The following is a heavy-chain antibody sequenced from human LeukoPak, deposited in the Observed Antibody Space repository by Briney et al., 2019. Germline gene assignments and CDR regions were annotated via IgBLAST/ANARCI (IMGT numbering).Heavy chain of an antibody. CDR3: ASSDYRGGASDI. CDR1: GGSFSGYY. V-gene: IGHV4-34*01. J-gene: IGHJ3*02. Sequence: PSETLSLTCAVYGGSFSGYYWSWIRQPPGKGLEWIGEINHSGSTNYNPSLKSRVTISVDTSKNQFSLKLSSVTAADTAVYYCASSDYRGGASDIWGQGTMVTVSP. D-gene: IGHD4-11*01. CDR2: INHSGST.